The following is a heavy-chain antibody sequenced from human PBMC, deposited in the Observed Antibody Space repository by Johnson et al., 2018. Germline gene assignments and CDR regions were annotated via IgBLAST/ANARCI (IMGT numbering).Heavy chain of an antibody. CDR1: GFTFSRYW. V-gene: IGHV3-74*01. CDR3: ARELGSGAFDI. J-gene: IGHJ3*02. D-gene: IGHD7-27*01. Sequence: VQLQESGGGLVQPGGSLRLSCAASGFTFSRYWMHWVRQAPGKGLVWVSRINSDGISTSYADSVKGRFTISRDNAKNTLYLQMNSLRAEDTAFYYCARELGSGAFDIWGQGTMVTVSS. CDR2: INSDGIST.